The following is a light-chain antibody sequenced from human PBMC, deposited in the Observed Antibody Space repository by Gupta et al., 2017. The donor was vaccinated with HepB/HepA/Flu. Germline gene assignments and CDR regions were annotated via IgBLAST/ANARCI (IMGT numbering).Light chain of an antibody. CDR3: QQHSNWPPWA. CDR1: QSVSSY. V-gene: IGKV3-11*01. Sequence: IVLTQSAATLSLSPGERATLSCRASQSVSSYLAWYQQKPGQAPGPLISDASNRDTGVPARFGGGEFGKDLTLTNGCPDQEDFAGYCFQQHSNWPPWAFGQGTKVEIK. CDR2: DAS. J-gene: IGKJ1*01.